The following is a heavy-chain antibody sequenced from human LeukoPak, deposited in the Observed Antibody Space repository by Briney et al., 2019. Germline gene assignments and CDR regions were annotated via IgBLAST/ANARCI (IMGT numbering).Heavy chain of an antibody. J-gene: IGHJ5*02. CDR1: GYTFTGYY. D-gene: IGHD6-19*01. CDR3: ARRIAVARGNWFDP. CDR2: INPNSGGT. Sequence: ASVKVSCKASGYTFTGYYIHWVRQAPGQGLEWMGWINPNSGGTHYAQKFQGRVTMTRDTSISTAYMELTRLTSDDTAVYYCARRIAVARGNWFDPWGQGTLVTVSS. V-gene: IGHV1-2*02.